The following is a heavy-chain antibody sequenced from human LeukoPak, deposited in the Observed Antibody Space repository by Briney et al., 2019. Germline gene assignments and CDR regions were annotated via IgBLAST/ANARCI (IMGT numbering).Heavy chain of an antibody. CDR2: INHIFGTA. CDR3: ARAPYSSGGSTNYYYYYYMDV. V-gene: IGHV1-69*13. Sequence: ASVKVSCKGSGGTFISYAISGVGQAPGQGVEGMGGINHIFGTANYAQKFQGRVTITADESTSTAYMELSSLRSEDTAMYYCARAPYSSGGSTNYYYYYYMDVWGKGTTVTVSS. D-gene: IGHD6-19*01. J-gene: IGHJ6*03. CDR1: GGTFISYA.